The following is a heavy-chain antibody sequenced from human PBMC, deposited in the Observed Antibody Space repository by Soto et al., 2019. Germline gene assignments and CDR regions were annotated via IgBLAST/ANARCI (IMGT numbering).Heavy chain of an antibody. CDR1: GYTFTSYA. CDR2: INAGNGNT. CDR3: ARVSGYNVIDY. V-gene: IGHV1-3*01. J-gene: IGHJ4*02. Sequence: VASVQVSCKASGYTFTSYAMHWVRQAPGQRLEWMGWINAGNGNTKYSQKFQGRVTITWDTSASTAYMELSSLRSEDTAVYYCARVSGYNVIDYWGQGTLVTVSS. D-gene: IGHD5-12*01.